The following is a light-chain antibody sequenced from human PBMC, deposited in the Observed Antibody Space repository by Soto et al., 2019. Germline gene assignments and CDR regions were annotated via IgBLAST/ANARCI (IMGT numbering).Light chain of an antibody. J-gene: IGLJ2*01. Sequence: QSVLTQPASVSGSPGQSITISCTGTSSDVGGHNYVSWYQQHPGKAPKLMIYEVSNRPSGVSNRFSGSKSGNTASLTISGLQTEDEADYYCSSYTSTNTLIFGGGTKLTVL. CDR2: EVS. CDR1: SSDVGGHNY. CDR3: SSYTSTNTLI. V-gene: IGLV2-14*01.